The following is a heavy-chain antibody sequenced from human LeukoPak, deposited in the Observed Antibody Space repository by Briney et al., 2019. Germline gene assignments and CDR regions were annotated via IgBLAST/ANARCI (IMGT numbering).Heavy chain of an antibody. D-gene: IGHD7-27*01. CDR2: ISGSGGGT. CDR1: GFTFSSYA. CDR3: AKDRTGFDY. Sequence: GGSLRLSCAAPGFTFSSYAMSWVRQAPGKGLEWVSAISGSGGGTHYADSVKGRFTISRDNSKNTLYLQMNSLIAEDTAVYYCAKDRTGFDYWGQGTLVTVSS. J-gene: IGHJ4*02. V-gene: IGHV3-23*01.